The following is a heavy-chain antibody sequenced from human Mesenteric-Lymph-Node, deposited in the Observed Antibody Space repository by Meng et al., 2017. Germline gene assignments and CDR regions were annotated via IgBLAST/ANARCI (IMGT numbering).Heavy chain of an antibody. CDR2: IMPDGNEK. CDR1: GFTFSNYW. D-gene: IGHD2-2*02. V-gene: IGHV3-7*01. Sequence: GESLKISCAVSGFTFSNYWITWVRQAPGKGLEWVANIMPDGNEKFYVDSVRGRFTISRDNAKSSLYLQMNSLRAEDTAIYYCAREGAYCDSSTCYKYFQYWGQGTLVTVSS. CDR3: AREGAYCDSSTCYKYFQY. J-gene: IGHJ1*01.